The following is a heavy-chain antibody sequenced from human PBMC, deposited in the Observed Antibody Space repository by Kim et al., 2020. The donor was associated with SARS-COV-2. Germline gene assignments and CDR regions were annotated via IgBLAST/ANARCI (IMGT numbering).Heavy chain of an antibody. J-gene: IGHJ4*02. CDR3: ASALGH. Sequence: SETLSLTCTVSGDSLSSDYWSWNRQPAGKGLEWIGRIYTSGRTNYNPSLQSRVTMSVDMSKNQFSLKLSSVTAADTAVYNCASALGHGGQGTPVTVPS. CDR1: GDSLSSDY. D-gene: IGHD3-16*02. CDR2: IYTSGRT. V-gene: IGHV4-4*07.